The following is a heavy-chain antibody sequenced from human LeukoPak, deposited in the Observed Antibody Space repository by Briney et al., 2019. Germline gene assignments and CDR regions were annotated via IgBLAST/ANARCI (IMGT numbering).Heavy chain of an antibody. J-gene: IGHJ6*03. D-gene: IGHD3-16*01. CDR3: ARVYTNVWYSGYLHMDV. CDR1: GFTFSSYW. CDR2: ISWRNIDI. V-gene: IGHV3-21*01. Sequence: PGGSLRLSCAASGFTFSSYWMSWVRQAPGKGLEWVSSISWRNIDIEYADSVKGRFTISRDNAKKTLYLQMNNLRAEDTAVYYCARVYTNVWYSGYLHMDVLGKGTTVTVSS.